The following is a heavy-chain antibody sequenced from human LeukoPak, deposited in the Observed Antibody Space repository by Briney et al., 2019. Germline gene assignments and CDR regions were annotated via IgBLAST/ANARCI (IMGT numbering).Heavy chain of an antibody. V-gene: IGHV4-59*01. Sequence: SETLSLTCIVSGGSISSDYWSWIRQPPGKGLEWIGYLYYGGSTNYNPSLKSRVTISVDTSKNQLSLRLSSVTAADTAVYYCARDWGDGAGYDYWGQGTLVTVSS. CDR2: LYYGGST. J-gene: IGHJ4*02. D-gene: IGHD3-16*01. CDR1: GGSISSDY. CDR3: ARDWGDGAGYDY.